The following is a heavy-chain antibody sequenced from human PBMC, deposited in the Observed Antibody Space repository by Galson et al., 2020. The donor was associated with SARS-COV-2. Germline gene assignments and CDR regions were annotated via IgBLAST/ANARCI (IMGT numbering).Heavy chain of an antibody. J-gene: IGHJ6*02. CDR1: GFTFSSYG. D-gene: IGHD3-10*01. CDR3: AKGRGAELLWFGELTLYGMDV. Sequence: GGSLRLSCAASGFTFSSYGMHWVRQAPGKGLEWVAVISYDGSNKYYADSVKGRFTISRDNSKNTLYLQMNSLRAEDTAVYYCAKGRGAELLWFGELTLYGMDVWGQGTTVTVSS. V-gene: IGHV3-30*18. CDR2: ISYDGSNK.